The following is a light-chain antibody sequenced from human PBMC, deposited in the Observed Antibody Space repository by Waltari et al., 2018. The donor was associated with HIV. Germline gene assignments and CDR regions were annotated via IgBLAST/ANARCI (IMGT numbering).Light chain of an antibody. V-gene: IGKV3-20*01. J-gene: IGKJ4*01. CDR3: QQYGSSPIT. CDR1: QSVSASY. CDR2: GAS. Sequence: EVVLTQSPGTLSLSPGERATFSCRASQSVSASYLAWYQQKPGQAPRLLMYGASNRAPGTPNLFSGSGSGAGTDFTLTISRLEPEDFAIYHCQQYGSSPITFGGGTKLEIK.